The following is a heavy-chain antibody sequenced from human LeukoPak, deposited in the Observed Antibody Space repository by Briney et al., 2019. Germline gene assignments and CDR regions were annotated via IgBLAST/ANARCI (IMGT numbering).Heavy chain of an antibody. CDR2: ISAYNGDT. CDR3: ASEILTRQNWGFDY. CDR1: GYTFTNYG. Sequence: ASVKVSCKASGYTFTNYGISWVRQAPGQGLEWMGWISAYNGDTNYAQNLQDRVTMTTDTSTSTAYMELRSLRSDDTAVYYCASEILTRQNWGFDYWGQGTLVTVSS. D-gene: IGHD3-9*01. J-gene: IGHJ4*02. V-gene: IGHV1-18*01.